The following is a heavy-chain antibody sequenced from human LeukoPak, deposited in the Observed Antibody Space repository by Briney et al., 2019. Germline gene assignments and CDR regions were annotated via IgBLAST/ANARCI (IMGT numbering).Heavy chain of an antibody. CDR1: GFTFSSYE. CDR2: ISSSGSTI. CDR3: ARGRVATISYYYYYMDV. Sequence: GGSLRLSCAASGFTFSSYEMNWVRQAPGKGLEWVSYISSSGSTIYYADSVKGRFTISRDNAKNSLHLQMNSLRAEDTAVYYCARGRVATISYYYYYMDVWGKGTTVTVSS. D-gene: IGHD5-12*01. V-gene: IGHV3-48*03. J-gene: IGHJ6*03.